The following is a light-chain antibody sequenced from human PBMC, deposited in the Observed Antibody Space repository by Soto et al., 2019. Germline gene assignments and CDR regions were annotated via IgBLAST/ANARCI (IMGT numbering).Light chain of an antibody. Sequence: QPVLTQPASVSGSPGQSITMSCTGTSSDVGGYLYVSWYQQHPGKAPKLIIYESSNRPSGVSNRFSAYKSGNTASLTISGLQAEDEADYYCSSYTSTSTLVFGGGTKVTVL. CDR2: ESS. V-gene: IGLV2-14*01. J-gene: IGLJ2*01. CDR3: SSYTSTSTLV. CDR1: SSDVGGYLY.